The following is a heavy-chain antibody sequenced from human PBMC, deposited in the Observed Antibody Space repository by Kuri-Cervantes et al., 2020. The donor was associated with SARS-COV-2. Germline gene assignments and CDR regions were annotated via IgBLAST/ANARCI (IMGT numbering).Heavy chain of an antibody. CDR2: IIPIFGPA. CDR1: GGTFSSCA. D-gene: IGHD2-2*01. CDR3: ARGPLPEDIAVLPAASPFMYFDY. J-gene: IGHJ4*02. V-gene: IGHV1-69*13. Sequence: SVKVSCKASGGTFSSCAITWVRQAPGQGLEWMGGIIPIFGPANYAQKFQGRVTITADESTSTAYMELSSLRSEDTAVYYCARGPLPEDIAVLPAASPFMYFDYWGQGALVTISS.